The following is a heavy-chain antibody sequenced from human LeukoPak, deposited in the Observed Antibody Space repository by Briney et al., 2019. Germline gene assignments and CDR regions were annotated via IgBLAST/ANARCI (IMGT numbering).Heavy chain of an antibody. CDR2: ISSSSSYI. CDR3: ARRKQVDWYVDY. V-gene: IGHV3-21*01. J-gene: IGHJ4*02. D-gene: IGHD3-9*01. CDR1: GFTFSSYS. Sequence: PGGSLRLSCAASGFTFSSYSMNWVRQAPGKGLEWVSSISSSSSYIYYADSVKGRFTISRDNAKNSLYLQMNSKRAEDTAVYYCARRKQVDWYVDYWGQGTLVTVSS.